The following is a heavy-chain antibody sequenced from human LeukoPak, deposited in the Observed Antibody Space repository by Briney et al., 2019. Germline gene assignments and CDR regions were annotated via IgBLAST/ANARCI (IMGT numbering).Heavy chain of an antibody. CDR3: AREPSDIVVVVAATPIDY. J-gene: IGHJ4*02. CDR2: IRHDAGVT. D-gene: IGHD2-15*01. CDR1: GFTFNNYW. V-gene: IGHV3-74*01. Sequence: GGSLRLSCAASGFTFNNYWMHWVRQAPGKGLVWVSRIRHDAGVTTYADSVKGRFTISRDNAKNTLYLQMDSLRAEDTAVYYCAREPSDIVVVVAATPIDYWGQGTLVTVSS.